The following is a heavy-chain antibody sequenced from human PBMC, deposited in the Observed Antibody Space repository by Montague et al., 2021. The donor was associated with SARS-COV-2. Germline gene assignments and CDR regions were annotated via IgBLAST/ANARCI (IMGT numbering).Heavy chain of an antibody. CDR2: VHYSGKT. CDR3: ARHHISTMYGYSWFDP. J-gene: IGHJ5*02. V-gene: IGHV4-59*02. CDR1: GVSVKNYY. D-gene: IGHD1-14*01. Sequence: SETLSLTCTVSGVSVKNYYWSWIRQPPGKGLGWIGYVHYSGKTKSNPSLQNPISISLDASKNQFYLSLTSVTSADAAVYYCARHHISTMYGYSWFDPWGRGTLVTVSS.